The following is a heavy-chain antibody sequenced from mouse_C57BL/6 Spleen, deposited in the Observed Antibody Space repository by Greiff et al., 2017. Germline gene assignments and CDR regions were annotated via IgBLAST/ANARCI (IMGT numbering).Heavy chain of an antibody. J-gene: IGHJ4*01. CDR3: ARFYYGSIYAMDY. CDR1: GYTFTSYW. V-gene: IGHV1-55*01. D-gene: IGHD1-1*01. CDR2: IYPGSGST. Sequence: VQLQQSGAELVKPGASVKMSCKASGYTFTSYWITWVKQRPGQGLEWIGDIYPGSGSTNYNEKFKSKATLTVDTSSSTAYMQLSSLTSEDSAVYYCARFYYGSIYAMDYWGQGTSVTVSS.